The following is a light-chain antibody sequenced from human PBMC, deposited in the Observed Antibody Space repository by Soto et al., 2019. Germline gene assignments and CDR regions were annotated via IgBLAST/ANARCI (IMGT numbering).Light chain of an antibody. CDR2: GAS. V-gene: IGKV3-20*01. CDR3: QQYGGSPLIS. J-gene: IGKJ5*01. Sequence: EIVFTQSPGTMSLSPGERVTLSCRAGESVSSSFLAWFQQKPGQAPRLVIYGASSRASGSPDRFSGSGSGTDFTLTISRLEPEDFAVYFCQQYGGSPLISFGQGTRLEIK. CDR1: ESVSSSF.